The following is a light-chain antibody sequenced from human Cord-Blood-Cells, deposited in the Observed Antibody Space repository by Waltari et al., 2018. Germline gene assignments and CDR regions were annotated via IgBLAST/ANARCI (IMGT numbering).Light chain of an antibody. V-gene: IGKV1-39*01. Sequence: DIQMTQSQSSLSASVGDRVTITCRASQSITSYLNWYHQKPRKAPKLLIDAVSSCQSWGPSSFSGSGSGTDYTLTIRSLQPEDFATYCCQQSYRTPYTFGQVIKVEIK. CDR3: QQSYRTPYT. CDR2: AVS. J-gene: IGKJ2*01. CDR1: QSITSY.